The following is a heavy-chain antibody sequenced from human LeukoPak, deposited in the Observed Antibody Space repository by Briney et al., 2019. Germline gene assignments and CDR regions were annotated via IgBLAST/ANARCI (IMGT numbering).Heavy chain of an antibody. V-gene: IGHV3-7*01. D-gene: IGHD5-18*01. CDR1: GFTFSSYW. CDR2: IKQDGSEK. Sequence: GGSLRLSCAASGFTFSSYWMTWVRQAPGKGLEWVVNIKQDGSEKYYVDSGKGRFTISRDNAKNSLYLQMNSLRAEDTAVYYCARDSRGDTTMDQKFDYWGQGTLVTVSS. CDR3: ARDSRGDTTMDQKFDY. J-gene: IGHJ4*02.